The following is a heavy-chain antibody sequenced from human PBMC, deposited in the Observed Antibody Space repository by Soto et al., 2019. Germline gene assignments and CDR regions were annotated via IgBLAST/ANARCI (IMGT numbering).Heavy chain of an antibody. CDR3: ARIVNSQWLAPAPYNWFDP. J-gene: IGHJ5*02. D-gene: IGHD6-19*01. CDR2: IKQDGSEK. CDR1: GFTFSSYW. V-gene: IGHV3-7*01. Sequence: SLRLSCAASGFTFSSYWMSWVRQAPGKGLEWVANIKQDGSEKYYVDSVKGRFTISRDNAKNSLYLQMNSLRAEDTAVYYCARIVNSQWLAPAPYNWFDPWGQGTLVTVSS.